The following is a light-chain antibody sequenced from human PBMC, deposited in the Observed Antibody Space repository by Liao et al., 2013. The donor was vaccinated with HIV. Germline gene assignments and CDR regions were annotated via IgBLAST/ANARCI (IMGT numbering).Light chain of an antibody. V-gene: IGLV3-21*01. CDR1: NIGSKS. CDR3: QAWDSSTAV. J-gene: IGLJ2*01. CDR2: YDS. Sequence: SYELTQPPSVSVAPGKTARITCGGNNIGSKSVHWYQQKPGQAPVLVIYYDSDRPSGIPERFSGSNSGNTATLTISGTQAMDEADYHCQAWDSSTAVFGGGTKLTVL.